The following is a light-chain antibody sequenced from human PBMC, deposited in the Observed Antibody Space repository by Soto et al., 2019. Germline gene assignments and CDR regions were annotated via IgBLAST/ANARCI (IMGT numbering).Light chain of an antibody. Sequence: ELVLTQSPGTLSLSPGERAILSCRASQTINNRYLAWYQQTPGRAPRLLIHAASSRAAGIPDRFSGGGSGTDFTLTINRLEPEDFAIYYCHHYDNSPPFPFGPGTKV. V-gene: IGKV3-20*01. CDR1: QTINNRY. CDR2: AAS. J-gene: IGKJ3*01. CDR3: HHYDNSPPFP.